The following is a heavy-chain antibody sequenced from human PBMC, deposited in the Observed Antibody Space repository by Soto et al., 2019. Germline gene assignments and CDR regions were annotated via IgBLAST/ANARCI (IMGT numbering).Heavy chain of an antibody. J-gene: IGHJ4*02. CDR2: INAGNGNT. CDR3: AREYVEMASIPQIRRYYSDY. D-gene: IGHD2-21*01. V-gene: IGHV1-3*01. CDR1: GYTFTSYA. Sequence: GASVKVSCKASGYTFTSYAMHWVRQAPGQRLEWMGWINAGNGNTKYSQKFQGRVTITRDTSASTAYMELSSLRSEDTAVYYCAREYVEMASIPQIRRYYSDYWAREPWSPSPQ.